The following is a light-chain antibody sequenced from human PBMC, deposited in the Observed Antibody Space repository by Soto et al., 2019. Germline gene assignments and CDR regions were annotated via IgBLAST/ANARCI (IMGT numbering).Light chain of an antibody. CDR2: DNS. CDR1: SSNIGAGYD. CDR3: QSYDTSLSGWVV. Sequence: QSVLTQPASVSGAPGQRVTISCTGGSSNIGAGYDVHWYRQLPGTTPELLIYDNSNRPSGVPARFSGSKSGTSASLAITGLQADDEADYYCQSYDTSLSGWVVFGGGTKLTVL. V-gene: IGLV1-40*01. J-gene: IGLJ2*01.